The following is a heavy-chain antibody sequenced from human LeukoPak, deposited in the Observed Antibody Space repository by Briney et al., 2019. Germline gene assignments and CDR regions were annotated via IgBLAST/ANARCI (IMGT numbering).Heavy chain of an antibody. CDR1: GYTFTSYD. CDR3: AGGPLGYCSGGSCYPDYYYGMDV. J-gene: IGHJ6*02. V-gene: IGHV1-8*01. Sequence: ASVKVSCKASGYTFTSYDINWVRQATGQGLEWMGWMNANSGDTGYAQKFQGRVTMTRNTSISTAYMELSSLRSEDTAVYYCAGGPLGYCSGGSCYPDYYYGMDVWGQGTTVTVSS. D-gene: IGHD2-15*01. CDR2: MNANSGDT.